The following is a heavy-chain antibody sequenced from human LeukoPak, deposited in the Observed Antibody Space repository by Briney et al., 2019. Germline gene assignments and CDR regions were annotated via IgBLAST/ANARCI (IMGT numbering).Heavy chain of an antibody. J-gene: IGHJ4*02. CDR2: IRGNGET. CDR1: GLSFSSFA. Sequence: PGGSLRLSCAAPGLSFSSFAMSWVRQGPARGMEWVSSIRGNGETLYADSVKGRFTLSSDSSRNTVYFQLNNLRVEDTAIYYCAKASWVPSTDAVRWGQGTLVTVSS. V-gene: IGHV3-23*01. D-gene: IGHD3-10*01. CDR3: AKASWVPSTDAVR.